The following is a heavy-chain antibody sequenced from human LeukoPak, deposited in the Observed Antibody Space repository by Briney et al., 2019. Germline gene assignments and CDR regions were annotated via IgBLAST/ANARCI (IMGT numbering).Heavy chain of an antibody. J-gene: IGHJ4*02. CDR1: GFSITSGDY. CDR3: ERLGPLAVESGKRVYSFDY. D-gene: IGHD5/OR15-5a*01. CDR2: ISHSGDA. V-gene: IGHV4-38-2*01. Sequence: VKPSETLSLTCDVTGFSITSGDYWGWIRQSPGRGLEWIGSISHSGDAYYIPSLRSRVTMSLDTSRNQLSLDLRSVSAADTAVYLNERLGPLAVESGKRVYSFDYWGQGTLVTVSS.